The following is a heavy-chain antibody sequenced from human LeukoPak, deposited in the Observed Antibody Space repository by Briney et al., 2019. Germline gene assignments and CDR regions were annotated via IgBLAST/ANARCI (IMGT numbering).Heavy chain of an antibody. CDR3: AKDLAPDIVVVVAAAYYYYYGMDV. D-gene: IGHD2-15*01. CDR1: GFTFSSYG. Sequence: TGGSLRLSCAASGFTFSSYGMPWVRQAPGKGLEWVAVISYDGSNKYYADSVKGRFTISRDNSKNTLYLQMNSLRAEDTAVYYCAKDLAPDIVVVVAAAYYYYYGMDVWGQGTTVTVSS. J-gene: IGHJ6*02. V-gene: IGHV3-30*18. CDR2: ISYDGSNK.